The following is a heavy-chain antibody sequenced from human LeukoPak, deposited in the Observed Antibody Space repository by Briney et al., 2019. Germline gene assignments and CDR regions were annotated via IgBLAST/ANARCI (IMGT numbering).Heavy chain of an antibody. V-gene: IGHV3-48*01. J-gene: IGHJ4*02. Sequence: GGSLRLSCAASGFTFSNYNMNWVRQAPGKGLEWVSYISSSGSTIYYAGSVKGRFTISRDNAENSLSLQMNSLRAEDTAVYYCARTYYAFWSGYSTTGAFDYWGQGALVSVSS. D-gene: IGHD3-3*01. CDR3: ARTYYAFWSGYSTTGAFDY. CDR1: GFTFSNYN. CDR2: ISSSGSTI.